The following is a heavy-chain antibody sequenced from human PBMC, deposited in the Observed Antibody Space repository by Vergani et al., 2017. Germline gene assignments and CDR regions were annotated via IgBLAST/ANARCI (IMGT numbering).Heavy chain of an antibody. CDR1: GYTFTSYA. V-gene: IGHV1-3*01. CDR3: ARYSIVVVVAAGYFDY. Sequence: QVQLVQSGAEVKKPGASVKVSCKASGYTFTSYAMHWVRQAPGQRLEWMGWINAGNGNTKYSQKFQGRVTITRDTSASTAYMELSSLRSEDTAVYYCARYSIVVVVAAGYFDYWGQGTLVTVSS. D-gene: IGHD2-15*01. J-gene: IGHJ4*02. CDR2: INAGNGNT.